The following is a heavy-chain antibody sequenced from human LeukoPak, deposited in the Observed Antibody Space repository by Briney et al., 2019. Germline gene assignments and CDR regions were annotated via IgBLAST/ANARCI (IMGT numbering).Heavy chain of an antibody. J-gene: IGHJ4*02. Sequence: GGSLRLSCAASGFTFGNYPMIWVRQAPGKGLEWVSAIGVGSTIYYADSVRGRFTISRDNSKNTVYLQLNSLTAEDTAVYYCAKVVVPAAMPADYWGQGTLVTVSS. V-gene: IGHV3-23*01. CDR3: AKVVVPAAMPADY. D-gene: IGHD2-2*01. CDR1: GFTFGNYP. CDR2: IGVGSTI.